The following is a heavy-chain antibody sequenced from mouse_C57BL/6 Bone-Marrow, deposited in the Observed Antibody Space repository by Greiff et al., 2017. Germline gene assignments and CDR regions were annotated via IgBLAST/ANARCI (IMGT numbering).Heavy chain of an antibody. D-gene: IGHD1-1*01. CDR1: GYTFTSYW. CDR3: ARARVLLRYPLDY. V-gene: IGHV1-52*01. Sequence: VQLQQPGAELVRPGSSVKLSCKASGYTFTSYWMHWVKQRPIQGLEWIGNIDPSDSETHSNQKFKDKATLTVDKSTSTAYMQLSSLTSEDSAVYYCARARVLLRYPLDYWGQGATLTGSS. J-gene: IGHJ2*01. CDR2: IDPSDSET.